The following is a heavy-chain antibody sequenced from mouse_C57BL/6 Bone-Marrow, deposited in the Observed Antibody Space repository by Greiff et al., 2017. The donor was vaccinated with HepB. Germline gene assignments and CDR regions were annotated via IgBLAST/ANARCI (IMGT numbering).Heavy chain of an antibody. CDR3: ARGDYYGSSYAAMDY. Sequence: VQLQQSGAELVRPGTSVKVTCKASGYAFTNYLIEWVKQRPGQGLEWIGVINPGSGGTNYNEKFKGKATLTADKSSSTAYMQLSSLTSEDSAVYFCARGDYYGSSYAAMDYGGQGTSVTVSS. CDR2: INPGSGGT. J-gene: IGHJ4*01. D-gene: IGHD1-1*01. V-gene: IGHV1-54*01. CDR1: GYAFTNYL.